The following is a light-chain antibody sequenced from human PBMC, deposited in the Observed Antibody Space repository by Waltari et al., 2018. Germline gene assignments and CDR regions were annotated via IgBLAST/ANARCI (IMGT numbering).Light chain of an antibody. CDR2: SND. CDR1: SSNIGSNT. J-gene: IGLJ3*02. CDR3: AAWDDSLNGWV. Sequence: QSVLTQPPSTSGPPGQRVTLSCSGSSSNIGSNTVNWYQQLPGTAPKLLIYSNDHRPSGVPDRFSGSKSGTPASLAISGLQSEDDADYYCAAWDDSLNGWVFGGGTKLTVL. V-gene: IGLV1-44*01.